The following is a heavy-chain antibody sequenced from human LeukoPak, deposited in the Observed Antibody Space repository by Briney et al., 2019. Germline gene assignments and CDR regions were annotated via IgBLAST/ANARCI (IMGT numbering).Heavy chain of an antibody. D-gene: IGHD3-10*01. CDR3: ASHYYGSGSYYYYFDY. V-gene: IGHV3-23*01. CDR1: GFTFSSYA. J-gene: IGHJ4*02. CDR2: ISGSGGST. Sequence: PGGSLRLSCAASGFTFSSYAMSWVRQAPGKGLEWVSAISGSGGSTYYADSVKGRFTISRDNSKNTLYLQMNSLRAEDTAVYYCASHYYGSGSYYYYFDYWGQGTLVTVSS.